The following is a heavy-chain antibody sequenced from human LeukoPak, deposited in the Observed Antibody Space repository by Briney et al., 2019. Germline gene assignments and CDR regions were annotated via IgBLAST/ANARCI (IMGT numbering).Heavy chain of an antibody. CDR3: ARGNGVVPAAIDWFDP. CDR2: IRYDGSNE. J-gene: IGHJ5*02. D-gene: IGHD2-2*01. Sequence: GGSLRLSCAASGFTLSSYWMSWVRQAPGKGLEWVSFIRYDGSNEYYADSVKGRFTIPRDNAKNSLYLQMNSLRAEGTAVYYCARGNGVVPAAIDWFDPWGQGTLVTVSS. V-gene: IGHV3-30*02. CDR1: GFTLSSYW.